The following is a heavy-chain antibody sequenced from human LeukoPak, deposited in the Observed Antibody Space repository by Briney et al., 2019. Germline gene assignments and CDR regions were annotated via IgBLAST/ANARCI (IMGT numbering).Heavy chain of an antibody. CDR1: GFTFSSYA. Sequence: GGSLRLSCAASGFTFSSYAMSWVRQAPEKGLEWVSTISGSGGVTYYPDPVRGRFTISRDNSKNTLHLQMDSLRAEDTAIYYCAKWPEGATPKFHYWGQGTLVTVSS. CDR2: ISGSGGVT. V-gene: IGHV3-23*01. J-gene: IGHJ4*02. D-gene: IGHD1-26*01. CDR3: AKWPEGATPKFHY.